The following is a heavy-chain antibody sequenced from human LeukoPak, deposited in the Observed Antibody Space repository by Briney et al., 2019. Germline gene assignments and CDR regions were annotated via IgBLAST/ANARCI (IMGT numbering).Heavy chain of an antibody. CDR2: IYPGDSDT. V-gene: IGHV5-51*01. CDR3: ASFGAAAMGYDAFDI. Sequence: GESLKISCKGSGYSFTSYWIGWVRQMPGKGLEWMGIIYPGDSDTRYSPSFQGQVTISADKSISTAYLQWSSLKASDTAMYYCASFGAAAMGYDAFDIWGQGTMVTVSS. J-gene: IGHJ3*02. CDR1: GYSFTSYW. D-gene: IGHD2-2*01.